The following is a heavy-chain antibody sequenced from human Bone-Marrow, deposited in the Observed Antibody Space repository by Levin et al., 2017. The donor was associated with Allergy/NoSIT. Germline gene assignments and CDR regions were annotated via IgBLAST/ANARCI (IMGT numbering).Heavy chain of an antibody. J-gene: IGHJ4*02. Sequence: PGGSLRLSCVASGXXXXXFXXXXXXXXXXKGLEWVSGITWNSDHLKYADSVRGRFTVSRDNAKSSLYLEMNSLRVEDTALYYCAKDLGEAVNYWGQGTLVIVSS. V-gene: IGHV3-9*01. CDR3: AKDLGEAVNY. D-gene: IGHD3-10*01. CDR1: GXXXXXFX. CDR2: ITWNSDHL.